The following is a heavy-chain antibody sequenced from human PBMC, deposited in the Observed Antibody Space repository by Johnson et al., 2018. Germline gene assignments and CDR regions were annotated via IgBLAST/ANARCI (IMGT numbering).Heavy chain of an antibody. CDR2: ISYDGSNK. Sequence: QVQLVESGGGVVQPGRSLRLSCAASGFTFSSYAMHWVRQAPGKGLEWVAVISYDGSNKYYADSVKGRFTISRDNSKNTLYLQMNSLRGEDTAVYYCARDCSGGRCYSVRFSNYGMDVWGQGTTVTVSS. D-gene: IGHD2-15*01. CDR1: GFTFSSYA. V-gene: IGHV3-30-3*01. J-gene: IGHJ6*02. CDR3: ARDCSGGRCYSVRFSNYGMDV.